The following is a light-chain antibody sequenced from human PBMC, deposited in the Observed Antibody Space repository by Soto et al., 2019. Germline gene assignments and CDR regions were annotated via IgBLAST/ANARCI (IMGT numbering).Light chain of an antibody. J-gene: IGKJ4*01. CDR3: QQYNNWPLT. CDR2: GSS. V-gene: IGKV3-15*01. Sequence: EIVMTQSPATLSVSPGERATLSCRASQSVSSNLAWYQQKPGQAPRLLIYGSSTRATGIPARFSGSESGTDFTLTISSLQSEDFAVYYCQQYNNWPLTFGGGTKVDIK. CDR1: QSVSSN.